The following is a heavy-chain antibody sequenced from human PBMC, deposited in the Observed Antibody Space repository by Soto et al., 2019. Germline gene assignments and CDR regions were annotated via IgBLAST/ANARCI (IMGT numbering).Heavy chain of an antibody. D-gene: IGHD5-12*01. CDR3: ASAVRVSAYDWGAFDI. V-gene: IGHV4-59*01. CDR1: GGSISSYY. J-gene: IGHJ3*02. Sequence: SETLSLTCTVSGGSISSYYWSWIRQPPGKGLEWIGYIYYSGSTNYNPSLKSRVTISVDTSKNHFSLKLSSVTAADTALFYCASAVRVSAYDWGAFDIWGQGTMVTVSS. CDR2: IYYSGST.